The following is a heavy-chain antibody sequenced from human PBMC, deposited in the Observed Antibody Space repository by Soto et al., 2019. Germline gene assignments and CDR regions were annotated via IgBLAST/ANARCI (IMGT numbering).Heavy chain of an antibody. CDR3: AGLQSMRLSGLDP. CDR2: IYYSGST. D-gene: IGHD3-16*02. Sequence: PSETLSLTCTVSGGSISSSSYYWGWIRQPPGKGLEWIGYIYYSGSTYYNPSLKSRVTISVDTSKNQFSLKLSSVTAADTAVYYCAGLQSMRLSGLDPWGQGTLVTVSS. J-gene: IGHJ5*02. V-gene: IGHV4-39*01. CDR1: GGSISSSSYY.